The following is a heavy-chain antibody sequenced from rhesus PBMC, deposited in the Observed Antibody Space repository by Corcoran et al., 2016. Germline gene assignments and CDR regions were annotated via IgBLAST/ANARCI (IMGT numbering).Heavy chain of an antibody. Sequence: QVQLQESGPGLVKPSEPLSLPCAVSGGSFSSYWWRWIPQPPGKGLDGIGEINGNSWSTNYNPTRKSRVTIAKDAPKNQFSLKLSSVTAADTAVYDGARRPSGYYFDDWGQGVLVTVSS. D-gene: IGHD5-24*01. CDR2: INGNSWST. CDR3: ARRPSGYYFDD. V-gene: IGHV4-80*01. J-gene: IGHJ4*01. CDR1: GGSFSSYW.